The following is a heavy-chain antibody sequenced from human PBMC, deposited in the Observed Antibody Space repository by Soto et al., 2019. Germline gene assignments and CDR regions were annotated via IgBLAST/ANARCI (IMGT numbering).Heavy chain of an antibody. CDR2: IWDDGSKK. D-gene: IGHD3-3*01. CDR3: ARSDFWSGYSARSQWYYFDG. J-gene: IGHJ4*02. Sequence: QVQLVESRGGVVQPGRSLRLSCAAYGFTFSSYGMHWVRQAPGKGLEWVAVIWDDGSKKYYADSVKGRFTISRNNSKNTLYLQMNSERAEVKALYYGARSDFWSGYSARSQWYYFDGWGQGTLVTVSS. CDR1: GFTFSSYG. V-gene: IGHV3-33*01.